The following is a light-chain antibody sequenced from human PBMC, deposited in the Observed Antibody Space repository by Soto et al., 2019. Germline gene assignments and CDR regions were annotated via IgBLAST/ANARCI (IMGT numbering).Light chain of an antibody. J-gene: IGLJ1*01. Sequence: QSVLTQPPSASGTPGQTITISCSGGSSNIGINTVSWYEHLPGTAPRLLIYGKNQRPSGVPDRFSGSKSGTSASLAISGLQSKDEAHYYCATWDDSLDVHVFGTGTKLTVL. CDR2: GKN. CDR1: SSNIGINT. V-gene: IGLV1-44*01. CDR3: ATWDDSLDVHV.